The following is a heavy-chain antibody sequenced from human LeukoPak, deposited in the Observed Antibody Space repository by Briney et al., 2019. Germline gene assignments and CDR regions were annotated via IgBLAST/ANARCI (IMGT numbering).Heavy chain of an antibody. Sequence: SVKVSCKASGGTFSSYAISWVRQAPGQGLEWMGGIIPIFGTANYAQKFQGRVTITADESTSTAYMELSSLRSDDTAVYYCARYSSSWYYYYYGMDVWGQGTTVTVSS. CDR3: ARYSSSWYYYYYGMDV. D-gene: IGHD6-13*01. CDR1: GGTFSSYA. V-gene: IGHV1-69*01. J-gene: IGHJ6*02. CDR2: IIPIFGTA.